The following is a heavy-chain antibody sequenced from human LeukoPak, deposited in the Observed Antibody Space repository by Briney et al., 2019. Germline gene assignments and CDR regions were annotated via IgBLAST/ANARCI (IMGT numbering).Heavy chain of an antibody. D-gene: IGHD1-26*01. CDR2: ISWNSGSI. J-gene: IGHJ4*02. Sequence: GGSLRLSCAASGFTFSSYWMHWVRQAPGKGLEWVSGISWNSGSIGYADSVKGRFTISRDNAKNSLYLQMNSLRAEDMALYYCAKDANPSGGELVSSYFDYWGQGTLVTVSS. CDR3: AKDANPSGGELVSSYFDY. V-gene: IGHV3-9*03. CDR1: GFTFSSYW.